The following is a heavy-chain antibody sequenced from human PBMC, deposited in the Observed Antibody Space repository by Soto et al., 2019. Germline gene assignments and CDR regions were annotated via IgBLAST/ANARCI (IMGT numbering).Heavy chain of an antibody. V-gene: IGHV1-18*01. CDR3: ARVVWFGELWVDY. CDR2: ISAYNGNT. D-gene: IGHD3-10*01. CDR1: GGTFSSYA. Sequence: ASVKVSCKASGGTFSSYAISWVRQAPGQGLEWMGWISAYNGNTNYAQKLQGRVTMTTDTSTSTAYMELRSLRSDDTAVYYCARVVWFGELWVDYWGQGTLVTVSS. J-gene: IGHJ4*02.